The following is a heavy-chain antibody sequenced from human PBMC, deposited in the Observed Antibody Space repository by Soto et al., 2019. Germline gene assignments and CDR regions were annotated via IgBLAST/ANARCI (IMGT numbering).Heavy chain of an antibody. V-gene: IGHV1-18*01. CDR2: ISAYNSNT. CDR3: ARDLPPLDY. J-gene: IGHJ4*02. Sequence: QVQLVQSGAEVKKPGASVKVSCKASGYTFTSYYITWVRQAPGQGLEWMGWISAYNSNTNYAQKLQGRVTMTTHTSTSTAYMELRSLGSDDTAVYYCARDLPPLDYWGQGTLVTVSS. CDR1: GYTFTSYY.